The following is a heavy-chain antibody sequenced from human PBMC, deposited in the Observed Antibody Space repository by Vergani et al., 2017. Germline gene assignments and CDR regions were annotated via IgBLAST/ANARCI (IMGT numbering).Heavy chain of an antibody. CDR2: IYYSGST. V-gene: IGHV4-34*11. Sequence: QVQLQQWGAGLLKPSETLSLTCAVYGGSFSGYYWSWIRQPPGKGLEWIGYIYYSGSTNYNPSLKSRVTISVATSKNQFSLKLSSVTAADTAVYYCARDPTEVRCSGGSCRQYYYYYYYMDVWGKGATVTVSS. CDR1: GGSFSGYY. J-gene: IGHJ6*03. D-gene: IGHD2-15*01. CDR3: ARDPTEVRCSGGSCRQYYYYYYYMDV.